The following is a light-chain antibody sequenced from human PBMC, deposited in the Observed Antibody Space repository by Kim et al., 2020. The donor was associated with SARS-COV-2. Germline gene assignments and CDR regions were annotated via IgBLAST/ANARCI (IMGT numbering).Light chain of an antibody. V-gene: IGKV3-15*01. J-gene: IGKJ1*01. CDR3: QQHNNWPPWT. CDR2: GAS. Sequence: PPGERATRSCRASQSVGSNLAWYQQNPGQAPRLLIYGASTRATGIPARFSGSGSGTEFTLTISSLQSEDFAVYFCQQHNNWPPWTFGQGTKVDIK. CDR1: QSVGSN.